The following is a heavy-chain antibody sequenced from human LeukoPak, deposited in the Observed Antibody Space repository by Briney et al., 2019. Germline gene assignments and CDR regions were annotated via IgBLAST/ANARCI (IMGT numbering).Heavy chain of an antibody. V-gene: IGHV4-59*08. D-gene: IGHD1-1*01. CDR1: GGSISSYY. CDR3: ARQSRGTTARLFDY. J-gene: IGHJ4*02. Sequence: KPSETLSLTCTVSGGSISSYYWSWIRQPPGKGLEWIGHIYYSGSTNYNPSLKSRVNISVDTSKNQFSLKLSSVTAADTAFYYCARQSRGTTARLFDYWGQGTLVTVSS. CDR2: IYYSGST.